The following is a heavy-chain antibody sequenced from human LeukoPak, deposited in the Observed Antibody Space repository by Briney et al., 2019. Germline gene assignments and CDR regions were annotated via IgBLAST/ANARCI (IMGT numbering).Heavy chain of an antibody. D-gene: IGHD4-17*01. CDR3: ARGSNDYGVDY. CDR1: GGSFIGYY. V-gene: IGHV4-34*01. CDR2: INHSGST. J-gene: IGHJ4*02. Sequence: TSETLSLTCAVYGGSFIGYYWSWIRQPPGKGLEWIGEINHSGSTNYNPSLKSRVTISVDTSKNQFSLQLSSVTAADTAVYYCARGSNDYGVDYWGQGTLVTVSS.